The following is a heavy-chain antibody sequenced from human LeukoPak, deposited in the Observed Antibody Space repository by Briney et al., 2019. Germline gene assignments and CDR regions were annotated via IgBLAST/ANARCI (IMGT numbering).Heavy chain of an antibody. Sequence: SQTLSLTCAISGDSVSSNSAAWNWTRQSPSRGLEWLGRTYYRSKWYNDYAVSVKSRITINPDTSKNQFSLQVNSVTPEDTAVYYCARGSSRIYYYDSSGYSHAFDYWGQGILVTVS. CDR2: TYYRSKWYN. D-gene: IGHD3-22*01. CDR3: ARGSSRIYYYDSSGYSHAFDY. J-gene: IGHJ4*02. V-gene: IGHV6-1*01. CDR1: GDSVSSNSAA.